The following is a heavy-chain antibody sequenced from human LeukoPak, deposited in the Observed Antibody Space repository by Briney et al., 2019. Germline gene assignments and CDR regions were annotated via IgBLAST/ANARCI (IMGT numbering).Heavy chain of an antibody. V-gene: IGHV4-61*01. J-gene: IGHJ3*02. CDR3: ARETKYCSGGSCYSDGLDI. D-gene: IGHD2-15*01. CDR2: MYYSGST. Sequence: PSETLSLTCSVSGASVSSGSYYRSWIRQPPGKGLEWIGYMYYSGSTNYNPSLKSRVTISVDTSKKQFSLELSSVTAADTPVYYCARETKYCSGGSCYSDGLDIWGQGTMVTVSS. CDR1: GASVSSGSYY.